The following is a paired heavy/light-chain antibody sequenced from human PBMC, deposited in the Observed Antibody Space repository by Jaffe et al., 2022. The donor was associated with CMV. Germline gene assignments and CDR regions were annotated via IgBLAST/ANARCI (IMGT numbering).Light chain of an antibody. CDR1: QSVSSN. CDR3: QQYNNWPPIFT. J-gene: IGKJ3*01. V-gene: IGKV3-15*01. CDR2: GAS. Sequence: EIVMTQSPATLSVSPGERATLSCRASQSVSSNLAWYQQKPGQAPRLLIYGASTRATGIPARFSGSGSGTEFTLTISSLQSEDFAVYYCQQYNNWPPIFTFGPGTKVDIK.
Heavy chain of an antibody. CDR2: ISSNGGST. CDR1: GFTFSSYA. V-gene: IGHV3-64D*06. CDR3: VTRPSYYDSTRGDAFDI. J-gene: IGHJ3*02. Sequence: EVQLVESGGGLVQPGGSLRLSCSASGFTFSSYAMHWVRQAPGKGLEYVSAISSNGGSTYYADSVKGRFTISRDNSKNTLYLQMSSLRAEDTAVYYCVTRPSYYDSTRGDAFDIWGQGTMVTVSS. D-gene: IGHD3-22*01.